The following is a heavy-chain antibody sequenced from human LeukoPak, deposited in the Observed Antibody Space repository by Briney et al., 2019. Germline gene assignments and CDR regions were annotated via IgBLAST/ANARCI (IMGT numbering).Heavy chain of an antibody. D-gene: IGHD6-19*01. CDR3: ARPPIEYSSGWYDDY. Sequence: GESLKIYCKGSGYSFTSYWIGWVRQMPGKGLEWMGIIYPGDSDTRYSPSFQGQVTISADKSISTAYLQWSSLKASDTAMYYCARPPIEYSSGWYDDYWGQGTLVTVSS. V-gene: IGHV5-51*01. CDR1: GYSFTSYW. J-gene: IGHJ4*02. CDR2: IYPGDSDT.